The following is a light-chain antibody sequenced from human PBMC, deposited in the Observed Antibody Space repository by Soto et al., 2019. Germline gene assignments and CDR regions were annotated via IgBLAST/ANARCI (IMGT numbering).Light chain of an antibody. CDR3: QQYNNWPRT. V-gene: IGKV3-15*01. CDR2: GAS. Sequence: EIAMTQSPATLSVSPGERATFSCRASQSVSSNLAWYQQQPGQAPRLLIHGASTRATGIPARFSGSGSGTEFTLTISSLQSEDFAVYFCQQYNNWPRTFGQGTKVEIK. CDR1: QSVSSN. J-gene: IGKJ1*01.